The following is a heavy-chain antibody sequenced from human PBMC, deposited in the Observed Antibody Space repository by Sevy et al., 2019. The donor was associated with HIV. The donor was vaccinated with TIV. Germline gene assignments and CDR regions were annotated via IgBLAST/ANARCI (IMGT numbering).Heavy chain of an antibody. Sequence: GGSLRLSCAASGFTFSSYAMSWVRQAPGKGLEWVSAISGSGGSTYYADSVKGRFTISRDNSKNTLYLQMNSLRAEDTAVYYCAKDRQWTGTTGRTDLVGYFDYWGLGTLVTVSS. CDR2: ISGSGGST. V-gene: IGHV3-23*01. CDR1: GFTFSSYA. J-gene: IGHJ4*02. CDR3: AKDRQWTGTTGRTDLVGYFDY. D-gene: IGHD1-7*01.